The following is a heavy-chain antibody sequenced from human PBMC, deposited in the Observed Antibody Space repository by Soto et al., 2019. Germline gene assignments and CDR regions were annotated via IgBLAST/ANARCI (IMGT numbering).Heavy chain of an antibody. CDR1: GFTFADYA. D-gene: IGHD6-13*01. V-gene: IGHV3-9*01. Sequence: PGGSLSLSCAASGFTFADYAMHWVRQVPGKGLEWVSGISWNRGNIGYADSVKGRFTISRDNAKNSLYLQMNSLRAEDTALYYCARDRGYSSPHSGMDVWGQGTTVTVSS. J-gene: IGHJ6*02. CDR2: ISWNRGNI. CDR3: ARDRGYSSPHSGMDV.